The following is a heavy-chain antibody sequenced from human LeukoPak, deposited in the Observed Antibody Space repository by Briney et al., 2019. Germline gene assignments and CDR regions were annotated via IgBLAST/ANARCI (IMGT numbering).Heavy chain of an antibody. J-gene: IGHJ4*02. CDR2: ISAYNGNT. V-gene: IGHV1-18*04. Sequence: ETSVKVSCKASGYTFTDYYMHWVRQAPGQGLEWMGWISAYNGNTNYAQKLQGRVTMTTDTSTSTAYMELRSLRSDDTAVYYCARVFYGSGSYRYYFDYWGQGTLVTVSS. CDR3: ARVFYGSGSYRYYFDY. D-gene: IGHD3-10*01. CDR1: GYTFTDYY.